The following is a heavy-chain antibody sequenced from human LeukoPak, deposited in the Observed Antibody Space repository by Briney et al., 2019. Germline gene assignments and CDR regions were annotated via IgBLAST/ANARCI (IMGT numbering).Heavy chain of an antibody. CDR2: ISASGGNT. V-gene: IGHV3-23*01. J-gene: IGHJ4*02. Sequence: GETLRLSCEASGFAFSTYGMSWVRQAPGKGLEWVSAISASGGNTDYVDSVKGRFTISRDNSKNTLYLQMNSLRAEDTAVYYCAKGGIAAAAKSWGQGTLVTVSS. D-gene: IGHD6-13*01. CDR3: AKGGIAAAAKS. CDR1: GFAFSTYG.